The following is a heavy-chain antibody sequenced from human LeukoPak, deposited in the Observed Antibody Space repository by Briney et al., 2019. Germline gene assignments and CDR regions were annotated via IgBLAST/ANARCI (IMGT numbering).Heavy chain of an antibody. CDR2: INPNSGGT. Sequence: ASVKVSCKASGSTFTGYYMHWVRQAPGQGLEWMGWINPNSGGTNYAQKFQGRVTMTRDTSISTAYMELSRLRSDDTAVYYCARSQGLGWLSFDYWGQGTLVTVSS. J-gene: IGHJ4*02. V-gene: IGHV1-2*02. D-gene: IGHD3-22*01. CDR3: ARSQGLGWLSFDY. CDR1: GSTFTGYY.